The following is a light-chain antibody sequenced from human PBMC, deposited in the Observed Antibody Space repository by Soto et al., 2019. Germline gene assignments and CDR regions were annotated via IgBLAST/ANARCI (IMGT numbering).Light chain of an antibody. CDR3: QQYDKYST. CDR1: QTISVS. J-gene: IGKJ1*01. V-gene: IGKV1-5*01. CDR2: DAS. Sequence: DIQMTQSPSILSASVGDRVTITCRASQTISVSLAWYQQKPGKAPNLLIYDASTLQGGVPSRFSGSGSGTEFTLTVTSLQPEDFATYFCQQYDKYSTFGHGTKVDIK.